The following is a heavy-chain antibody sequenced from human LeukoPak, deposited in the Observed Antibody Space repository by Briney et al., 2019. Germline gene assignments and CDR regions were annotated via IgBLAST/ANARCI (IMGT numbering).Heavy chain of an antibody. Sequence: GGSLRLSCAASGFTFSDYYMSWIRQAPGKGLEWVSYISSSGSTIYYADSVKGRFTISRDNAKSSLYLQMNSLRAEDTALYYCARNYSPPHYYDSSGYFDDWGQETLVTVSS. J-gene: IGHJ4*02. CDR2: ISSSGSTI. D-gene: IGHD3-22*01. CDR1: GFTFSDYY. V-gene: IGHV3-11*04. CDR3: ARNYSPPHYYDSSGYFDD.